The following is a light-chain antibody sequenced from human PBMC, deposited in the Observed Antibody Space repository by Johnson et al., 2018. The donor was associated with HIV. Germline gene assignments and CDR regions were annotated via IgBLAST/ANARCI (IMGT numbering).Light chain of an antibody. CDR3: GTWDSSLNV. Sequence: QSVLTQPPSVSAAPGQKVTISCSGSSSNIGNNYVSWYQQFPGTAPKLLIYENNKRPSGIPDRFSGSKSGTSATLAINGLQTGDEADYYCGTWDSSLNVFGTGTKVTVL. V-gene: IGLV1-51*02. CDR1: SSNIGNNY. CDR2: ENN. J-gene: IGLJ1*01.